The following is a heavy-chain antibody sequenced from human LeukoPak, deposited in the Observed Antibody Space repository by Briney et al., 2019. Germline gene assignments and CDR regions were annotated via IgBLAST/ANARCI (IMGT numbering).Heavy chain of an antibody. V-gene: IGHV3-23*01. CDR2: ISGSGGST. Sequence: PGGSLRLSCAASGFTFSSYAMSWVRQAPGKGLEWVSAISGSGGSTYYADSVKGRFTISRGNSKNTLYLQMNSLRAEDTALYYCAKAFYYDSSGYAPYYVDYWGQGTLVTVSS. CDR1: GFTFSSYA. J-gene: IGHJ4*02. D-gene: IGHD3-22*01. CDR3: AKAFYYDSSGYAPYYVDY.